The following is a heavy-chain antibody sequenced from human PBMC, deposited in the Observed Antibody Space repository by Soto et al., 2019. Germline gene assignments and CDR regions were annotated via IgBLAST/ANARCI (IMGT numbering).Heavy chain of an antibody. CDR3: XXXXXCSGGSCPXXXXXXV. V-gene: IGHV1-3*01. CDR1: GYTFINYA. J-gene: IGHJ3*01. D-gene: IGHD2-15*01. CDR2: INVANGNT. Sequence: QVQVVQSGAEVKKPGASVKVSCKASGYTFINYAMHWVRQAPGQGLEWMGWINVANGNTKYSQKFQGRVTITRDTSASTAYXXXXXXRSEDTAXXXXXXXXXCSGGSCPXXXXXXVWGQ.